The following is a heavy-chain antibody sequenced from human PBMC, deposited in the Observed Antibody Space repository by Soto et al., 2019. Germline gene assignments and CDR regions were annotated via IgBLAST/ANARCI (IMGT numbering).Heavy chain of an antibody. J-gene: IGHJ4*02. CDR1: GFTFNNYA. V-gene: IGHV3-23*01. Sequence: EVQLLESGGGLVQPGGSLRLSCAASGFTFNNYAMSWVRQAPGKGLEWVSVVSGNSGSSGYADSVKGRFTISRDNSKNTLYLQMNSLRDDDTAVYYCPKVIVVIAAAGDYFDYWGQGTLVTVSS. CDR3: PKVIVVIAAAGDYFDY. CDR2: VSGNSGSS. D-gene: IGHD2-15*01.